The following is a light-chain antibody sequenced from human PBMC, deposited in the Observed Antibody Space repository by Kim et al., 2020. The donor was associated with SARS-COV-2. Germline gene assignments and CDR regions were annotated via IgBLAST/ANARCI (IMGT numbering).Light chain of an antibody. CDR2: GAS. J-gene: IGKJ1*01. V-gene: IGKV3-20*01. CDR3: QQYGSSPRT. CDR1: QSVSSSY. Sequence: SQGERVTLSCRASQSVSSSYLAWYQQKPGQAPRLLIYGASSRATGIPGRFSSSGSGTDFTLTISRLEPEDFAVYYCQQYGSSPRTFGQGTKVDIK.